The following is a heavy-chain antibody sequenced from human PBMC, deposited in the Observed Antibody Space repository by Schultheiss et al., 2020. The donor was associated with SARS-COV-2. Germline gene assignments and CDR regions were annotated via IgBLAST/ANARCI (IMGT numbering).Heavy chain of an antibody. CDR2: IYYSGST. D-gene: IGHD3-22*01. CDR1: GGSISSSSYY. V-gene: IGHV4-39*01. CDR3: ARHGDYDSSGYYYAQIYFDY. Sequence: SETLSLTCTVSGGSISSSSYYWGWIRQPPGKGLEWIGSIYYSGSTNYNPSLKSRLTISVDTSKTQFSLKLSSVTAADTAVYYCARHGDYDSSGYYYAQIYFDYWGQGTLVTVSS. J-gene: IGHJ4*02.